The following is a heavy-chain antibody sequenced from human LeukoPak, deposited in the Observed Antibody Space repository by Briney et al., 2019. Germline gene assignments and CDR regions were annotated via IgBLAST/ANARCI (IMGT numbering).Heavy chain of an antibody. J-gene: IGHJ6*04. V-gene: IGHV1-69*06. CDR2: IIPIFGTA. CDR1: GGTFSSYA. Sequence: ASVKVSCKASGGTFSSYAISWVRQAPGQGLEWVGGIIPIFGTANYAQKFQGRVTITADKSTSTAYMELSSLRSEDTAVYYCTYGDPYGMDVWGKGTTVTVSS. D-gene: IGHD4-17*01. CDR3: TYGDPYGMDV.